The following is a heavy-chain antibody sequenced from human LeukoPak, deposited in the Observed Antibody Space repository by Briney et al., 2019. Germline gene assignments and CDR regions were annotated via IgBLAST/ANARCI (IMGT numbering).Heavy chain of an antibody. CDR3: ARAQNRGIQLWRGPFDY. CDR1: GFTFSSYG. D-gene: IGHD5-18*01. J-gene: IGHJ4*02. V-gene: IGHV3-66*01. Sequence: PGRSLRLSCAASGFTFSSYGMHWVRQAPGKGLEWVSVIYSGGSTYYADSVKGRFTISRDNSKNTLYLQMNSLRAEDTAVYYCARAQNRGIQLWRGPFDYWGQGTLVTVSS. CDR2: IYSGGST.